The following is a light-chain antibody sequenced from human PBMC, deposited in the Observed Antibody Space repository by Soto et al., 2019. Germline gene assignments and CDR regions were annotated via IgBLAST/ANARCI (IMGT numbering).Light chain of an antibody. V-gene: IGKV3-20*01. J-gene: IGKJ1*01. Sequence: DIVLTQSPGTLSVSPGERATLSCRASQSVSSNYLAWYQQKPGQAPRLLIYGAFYRATGIPDRFSGSGSGTDFTLIISTLEPEDFAVYHCQQYGTSPPTFGQGTKVEVK. CDR1: QSVSSNY. CDR3: QQYGTSPPT. CDR2: GAF.